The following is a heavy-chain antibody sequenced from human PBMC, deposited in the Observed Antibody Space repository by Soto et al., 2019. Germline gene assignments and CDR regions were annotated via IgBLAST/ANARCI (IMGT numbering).Heavy chain of an antibody. CDR3: ARAALYGYDY. Sequence: EVQLVESGGGLVQPGGSLRLSCAASGFTFSSYGMNWVRQAPGKGLEWVSYITSSSGTTYYADSVKGRFTISRDNAKNSLYLQMHSLRDEDTAVYYCARAALYGYDYWGQGTLVTVSS. V-gene: IGHV3-48*02. CDR2: ITSSSGTT. D-gene: IGHD4-17*01. CDR1: GFTFSSYG. J-gene: IGHJ4*02.